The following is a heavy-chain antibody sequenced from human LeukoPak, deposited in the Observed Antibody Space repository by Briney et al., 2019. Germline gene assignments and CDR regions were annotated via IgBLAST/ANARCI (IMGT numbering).Heavy chain of an antibody. J-gene: IGHJ6*04. V-gene: IGHV3-48*03. CDR3: AELGITMIGGV. CDR1: GFTFCSSK. CDR2: ISSSGSTI. Sequence: GGSLRLSCAASGFTFCSSKMNWVRRAPGKGLEWVSYISSSGSTIYYADSVKGRFTISRDNAKNSLYLQMNSLRAEDTAVYYCAELGITMIGGVWGKGTTVTISS. D-gene: IGHD3-10*02.